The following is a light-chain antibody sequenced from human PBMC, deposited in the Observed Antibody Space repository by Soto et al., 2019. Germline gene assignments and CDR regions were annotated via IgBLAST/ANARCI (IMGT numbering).Light chain of an antibody. CDR2: GTS. CDR3: QQYDSSLYT. J-gene: IGKJ2*01. V-gene: IGKV3-20*01. Sequence: EIVLTQSPGTLSLSPGERATLSCRASQSVGSSMYLAWYQQKSGQAPRLLIHGTSSRATGIPDRFNGSGSGTDFTLTISSLEPEDFAVYYCQQYDSSLYTFGQGTKLEIK. CDR1: QSVGSSMY.